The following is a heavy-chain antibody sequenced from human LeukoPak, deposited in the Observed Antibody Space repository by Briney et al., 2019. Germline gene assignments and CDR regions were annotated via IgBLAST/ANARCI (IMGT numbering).Heavy chain of an antibody. Sequence: ASVKVSCKASGYTFTNYGISWVRQAPGQELEWMGWISANNGNRNYALKLQDRVSMTTDTSTSTAYMELRSLRSDDTAVYYCARVAPNRRYCSGGSCLNYFDYWGQGTLVTVSS. D-gene: IGHD2-15*01. V-gene: IGHV1-18*01. CDR3: ARVAPNRRYCSGGSCLNYFDY. CDR2: ISANNGNR. CDR1: GYTFTNYG. J-gene: IGHJ4*02.